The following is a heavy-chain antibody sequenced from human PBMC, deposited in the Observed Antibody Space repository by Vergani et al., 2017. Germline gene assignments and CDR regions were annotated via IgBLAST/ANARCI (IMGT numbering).Heavy chain of an antibody. D-gene: IGHD2-2*01. Sequence: EVQLLESGGGLVQPGGSLRLSCAASGFTFSSYAMSWVRQAPGKGLEWVSAISGSGGSTYYADSVKGRFTISRDNSKNMLSLEMHSLRPEDTAVYYYANSYCSSLSCYAFYGMEVWGQGTTVTVSS. V-gene: IGHV3-23*01. CDR3: ANSYCSSLSCYAFYGMEV. CDR2: ISGSGGST. CDR1: GFTFSSYA. J-gene: IGHJ6*02.